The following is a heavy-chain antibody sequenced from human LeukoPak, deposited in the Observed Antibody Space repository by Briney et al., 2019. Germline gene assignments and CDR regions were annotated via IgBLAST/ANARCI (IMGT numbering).Heavy chain of an antibody. J-gene: IGHJ4*02. CDR1: GFTFSNYG. CDR3: AKAKSYYSNYDY. CDR2: ISGSGANT. V-gene: IGHV3-23*01. D-gene: IGHD4-11*01. Sequence: RTGGSLRLSCAASGFTFSNYGMSWVRQAPGKGLEWVSVISGSGANTYYADSVKGRFTISRDNSKNTLYLQVNSLRAEDTAVYYCAKAKSYYSNYDYWGQGTLVTVSS.